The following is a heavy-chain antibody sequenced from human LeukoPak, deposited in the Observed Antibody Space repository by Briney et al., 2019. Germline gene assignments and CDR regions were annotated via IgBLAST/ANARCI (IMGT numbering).Heavy chain of an antibody. J-gene: IGHJ4*02. CDR1: GYTFTSYD. Sequence: ASVKVSCKASGYTFTSYDISWVRQAPGQGLEWMGWISAYNGNTNYAQKLQGRVTMTTDTSTSTAYMELRSLRSDDTAVYYCARVVRDSSSYFFDYWGQGTLVTVSS. CDR3: ARVVRDSSSYFFDY. CDR2: ISAYNGNT. V-gene: IGHV1-18*01. D-gene: IGHD6-13*01.